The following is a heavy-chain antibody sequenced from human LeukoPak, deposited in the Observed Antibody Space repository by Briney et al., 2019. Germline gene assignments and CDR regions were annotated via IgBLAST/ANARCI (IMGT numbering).Heavy chain of an antibody. Sequence: GGSLRLSCAASGFTFSSFAMSWVRQAPGKGLEWVSSIGGTGTVTYYGDSVKGRFTISRDNSKKTVHLEMSGLRADDTAVYYCAKDLYGDGGYCFEYWGQGTLVTASS. CDR1: GFTFSSFA. CDR2: IGGTGTVT. J-gene: IGHJ4*02. D-gene: IGHD2-21*01. V-gene: IGHV3-23*01. CDR3: AKDLYGDGGYCFEY.